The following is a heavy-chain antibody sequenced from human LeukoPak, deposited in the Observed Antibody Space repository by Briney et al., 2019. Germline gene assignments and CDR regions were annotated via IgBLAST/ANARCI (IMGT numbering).Heavy chain of an antibody. CDR2: IYHTGST. D-gene: IGHD6-19*01. J-gene: IGHJ4*02. V-gene: IGHV4-59*02. CDR1: GGSVSDYY. Sequence: SETLSLTCTISGGSVSDYYWSWIRQSPGKGLEWIGYIYHTGSTSYSPSLKSRVTISADTSQNQFSLKLSSVTAADTAVYYCARARSGWYYFDYWGQGTLVTVSS. CDR3: ARARSGWYYFDY.